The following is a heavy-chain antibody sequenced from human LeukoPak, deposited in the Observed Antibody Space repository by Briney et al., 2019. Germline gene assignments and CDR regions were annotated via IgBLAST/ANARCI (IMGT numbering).Heavy chain of an antibody. J-gene: IGHJ4*02. CDR2: ISGSGGTT. D-gene: IGHD2/OR15-2a*01. CDR3: VSFYETY. Sequence: GGSLRLSCATSGFTFSNYAMTWVRQAPGKGLEWVSLISGSGGTTYYADSVKGRFTISKDNAKNTVYLQMNSLRAEDTAVYYCVSFYETYWGRGTLVTVSS. V-gene: IGHV3-23*01. CDR1: GFTFSNYA.